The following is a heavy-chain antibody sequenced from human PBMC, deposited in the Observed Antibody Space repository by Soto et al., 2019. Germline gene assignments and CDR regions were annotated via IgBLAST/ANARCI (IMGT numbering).Heavy chain of an antibody. D-gene: IGHD1-26*01. CDR3: ALRKTGSFFDY. J-gene: IGHJ4*02. V-gene: IGHV3-23*01. Sequence: GGSVRLSCAASGFTFSTYAMSWVRQAPGKGLDWVSAIGASGAGTYYADSVKGRFTISRDNSKNTLHLQMNNLRAEDTAVYYCALRKTGSFFDYWGQGTLVTVS. CDR1: GFTFSTYA. CDR2: IGASGAGT.